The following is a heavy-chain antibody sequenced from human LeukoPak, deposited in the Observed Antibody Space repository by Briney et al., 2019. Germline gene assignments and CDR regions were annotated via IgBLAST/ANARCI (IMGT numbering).Heavy chain of an antibody. CDR2: IRHSGGT. J-gene: IGHJ4*01. Sequence: ASVKVSCKASGYTFTNYYMHWVRQAPGQGLEGMGIIRHSGGTIYAQKFQGRVAMTGDTSTSTVYMELSSLRSEDTALYYCAREEEGGTFDYWGQGTLVTVSS. CDR1: GYTFTNYY. V-gene: IGHV1-46*01. CDR3: AREEEGGTFDY. D-gene: IGHD3-16*01.